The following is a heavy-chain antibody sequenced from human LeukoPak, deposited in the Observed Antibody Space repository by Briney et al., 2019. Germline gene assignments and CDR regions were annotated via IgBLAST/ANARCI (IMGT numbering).Heavy chain of an antibody. Sequence: PGRSLRLSCAASGFTFSSYAMHWVRQAPGKGLEWVAVISYDGSNKYYADSVKGRFTISRDNSKNTLYLQMNSLRAEDTAVYYCAKGSGYYTYFDYWGQGTLVTVSS. CDR2: ISYDGSNK. CDR1: GFTFSSYA. J-gene: IGHJ4*02. D-gene: IGHD3-3*01. V-gene: IGHV3-30-3*01. CDR3: AKGSGYYTYFDY.